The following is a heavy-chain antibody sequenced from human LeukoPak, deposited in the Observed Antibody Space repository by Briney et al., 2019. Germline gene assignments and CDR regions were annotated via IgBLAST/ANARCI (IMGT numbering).Heavy chain of an antibody. Sequence: PSETLSLTCSVSGGSISSGNYYWNWIRQYPGKGLEWIGYMYYSGGTYYNPSLKSRVTISVDTSKNQFSLKLSSVTAADTAVYYCARQDEDNWLDPWGQGTLVTVSS. CDR3: ARQDEDNWLDP. J-gene: IGHJ5*02. V-gene: IGHV4-31*03. D-gene: IGHD2-15*01. CDR2: MYYSGGT. CDR1: GGSISSGNYY.